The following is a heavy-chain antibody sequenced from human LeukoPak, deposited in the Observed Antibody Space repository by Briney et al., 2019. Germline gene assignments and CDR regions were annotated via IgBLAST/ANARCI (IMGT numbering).Heavy chain of an antibody. D-gene: IGHD2-15*01. Sequence: SETLSLTCTVSGGSISSYYWSWIRQPPGKGLEWIGYIYYSGSTNYNPSLKSRVTISVDTSKNQFSLKLSSVTAADTAVYYCARGTGYCSGGSCYRIFGAFDIWGQGTMVTVSS. CDR3: ARGTGYCSGGSCYRIFGAFDI. J-gene: IGHJ3*02. V-gene: IGHV4-59*01. CDR2: IYYSGST. CDR1: GGSISSYY.